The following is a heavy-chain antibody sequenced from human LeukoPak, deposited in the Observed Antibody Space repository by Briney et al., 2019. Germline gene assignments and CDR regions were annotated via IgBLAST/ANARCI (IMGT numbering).Heavy chain of an antibody. D-gene: IGHD3-10*01. J-gene: IGHJ4*02. CDR1: GFTFDDYG. V-gene: IGHV3-20*04. CDR3: ARSSDSGTWVPFDY. Sequence: GGSLRLSCAASGFTFDDYGMNWVRQAPGKGLEWVSGINWNGGSTGYADSVKGRFTISRDNSKNSLYLQMNRLRAEDTALYYCARSSDSGTWVPFDYWGQGTLVTVSS. CDR2: INWNGGST.